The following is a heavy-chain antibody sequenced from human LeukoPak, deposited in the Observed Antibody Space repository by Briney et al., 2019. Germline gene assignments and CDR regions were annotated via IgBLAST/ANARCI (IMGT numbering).Heavy chain of an antibody. J-gene: IGHJ4*02. CDR3: ATDYYYDSGGSYYTVDY. V-gene: IGHV1-24*01. CDR2: FDPEDGET. Sequence: ASVKVSCKVSGYTLTELSMHWVRQAPGKGLEWMGGFDPEDGETFYAQKFQGRVTMTEDTSTDTAYMELSSLRSEDTAVYYCATDYYYDSGGSYYTVDYWGQGTLVTASS. D-gene: IGHD3-22*01. CDR1: GYTLTELS.